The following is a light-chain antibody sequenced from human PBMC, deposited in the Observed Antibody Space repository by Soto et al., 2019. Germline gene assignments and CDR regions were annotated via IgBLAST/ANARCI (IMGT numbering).Light chain of an antibody. CDR1: QTVSITY. V-gene: IGKV3-20*01. J-gene: IGKJ1*01. CDR2: GAS. CDR3: QQYNNSWT. Sequence: PAESAPLYCRASQTVSITYLTWYQQKPGQAPRLLIYGASSRATGIPDRFSGSGSGTDFTLTISRLEPEDFAVYYCQQYNNSWTFGQGTKVDIK.